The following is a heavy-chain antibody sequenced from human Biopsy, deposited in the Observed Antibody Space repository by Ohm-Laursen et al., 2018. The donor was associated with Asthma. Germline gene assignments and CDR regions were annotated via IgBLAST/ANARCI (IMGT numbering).Heavy chain of an antibody. CDR2: INAANGNT. CDR3: ARTYFDFLTGQVHDAFAM. D-gene: IGHD3-9*01. CDR1: GYTFINYA. Sequence: GASVKVSCKASGYTFINYAIHRVRQAPRHSLEWMGWINAANGNTKYSQKFQGRLTISRDTSASTAYMDLSSLRSEDTAVYYCARTYFDFLTGQVHDAFAMWGQGTMVTVSS. J-gene: IGHJ3*02. V-gene: IGHV1-3*01.